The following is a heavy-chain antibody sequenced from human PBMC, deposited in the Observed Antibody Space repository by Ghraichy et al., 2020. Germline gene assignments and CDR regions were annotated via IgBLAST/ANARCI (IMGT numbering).Heavy chain of an antibody. J-gene: IGHJ4*02. CDR3: ARYWYSSGWYDFDY. CDR1: GGSVSSGSYY. Sequence: ETLSLTCTVSGGSVSSGSYYWSWIRQPPGKGLEWIGYIYYSGSTNYNPSLKSRVTISVDTSKNQFSLKLSSVTAADTAVYYCARYWYSSGWYDFDYWGQGTLVTVSS. D-gene: IGHD6-19*01. V-gene: IGHV4-61*01. CDR2: IYYSGST.